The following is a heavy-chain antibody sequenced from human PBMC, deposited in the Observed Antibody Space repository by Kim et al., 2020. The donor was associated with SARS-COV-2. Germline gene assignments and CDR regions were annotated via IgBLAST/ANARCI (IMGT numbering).Heavy chain of an antibody. CDR3: ARLAMDTAYYYYYGMDV. Sequence: SETLSLTCTVSGGSISSYYWSWIRQPPGKGLEWIGYIYYSGSTNYNPSLKSRVTISVDTSKNQFSLKLSSVTAADTAVYYCARLAMDTAYYYYYGMDVWGQGTTVTVSS. CDR1: GGSISSYY. CDR2: IYYSGST. J-gene: IGHJ6*02. V-gene: IGHV4-59*01. D-gene: IGHD5-18*01.